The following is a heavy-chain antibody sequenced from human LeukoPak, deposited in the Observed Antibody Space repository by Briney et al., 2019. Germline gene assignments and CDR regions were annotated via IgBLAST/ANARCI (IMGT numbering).Heavy chain of an antibody. Sequence: GGSLRLSCAASGFTFSSYAMSWVRQAPGKGLEWVSAISGSGGSTYYADSVKGRFTISRDNSKNTLYLQMNSLRAEDTAVYYCASRIAVAGYNWFDPWGQGTLVTVSS. CDR3: ASRIAVAGYNWFDP. CDR2: ISGSGGST. J-gene: IGHJ5*02. D-gene: IGHD6-19*01. V-gene: IGHV3-23*01. CDR1: GFTFSSYA.